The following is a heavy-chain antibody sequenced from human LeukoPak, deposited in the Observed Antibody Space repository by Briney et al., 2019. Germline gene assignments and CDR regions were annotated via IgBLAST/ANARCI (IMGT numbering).Heavy chain of an antibody. CDR1: GGTFSSYA. J-gene: IGHJ4*02. Sequence: SVKVSCKASGGTFSSYAISWVRQAPGQGLECMGGIIPIFGTANYAQKFQGRVTITTDESTSTAYMELSSLRSEDTAVYYCVTYSSSLAYYFDYWGQGTLVTVSS. CDR3: VTYSSSLAYYFDY. D-gene: IGHD6-13*01. V-gene: IGHV1-69*05. CDR2: IIPIFGTA.